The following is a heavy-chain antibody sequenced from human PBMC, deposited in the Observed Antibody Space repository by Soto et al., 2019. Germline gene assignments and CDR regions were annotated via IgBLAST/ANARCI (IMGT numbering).Heavy chain of an antibody. J-gene: IGHJ4*02. Sequence: VASVKVSCKTSGYIFTSYYIHWVRQAPGQGLEWMGIINPSGGTTTYAQKFQGRVTMTRDTSTSTVYMELSSLRSEDTAVYYCARGTATAPDAYWGLGTLVTVSS. D-gene: IGHD2-21*02. CDR3: ARGTATAPDAY. CDR1: GYIFTSYY. V-gene: IGHV1-46*01. CDR2: INPSGGTT.